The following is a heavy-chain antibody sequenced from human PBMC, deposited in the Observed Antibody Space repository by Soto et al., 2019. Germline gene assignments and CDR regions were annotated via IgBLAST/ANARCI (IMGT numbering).Heavy chain of an antibody. Sequence: QVQLQQWGAGLLKPSETLSLTCDVYGGSFSGYQWSWLRQTPGKGLEWIGEINDSGNINYDPSLKSRVTISLDTPKKQISLKLSSVTAADSAVYYCARGLILWFGELSRRGGYYYYMDVWGNGTTVIVSS. D-gene: IGHD3-10*01. V-gene: IGHV4-34*01. J-gene: IGHJ6*03. CDR2: INDSGNI. CDR1: GGSFSGYQ. CDR3: ARGLILWFGELSRRGGYYYYMDV.